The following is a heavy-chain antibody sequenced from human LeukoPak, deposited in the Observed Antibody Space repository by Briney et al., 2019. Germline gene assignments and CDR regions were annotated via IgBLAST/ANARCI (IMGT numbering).Heavy chain of an antibody. CDR1: GGSISSYY. D-gene: IGHD6-13*01. J-gene: IGHJ5*02. V-gene: IGHV4-4*09. CDR3: ARLYELGIAAAGDWFDP. Sequence: PSETLSLTCTVSGGSISSYYWSWIRQPPGKGLEWIGYIYTSGSTNYNPSLKSRVTISVDTSKNQFSLKLSSVTAADTAAYYCARLYELGIAAAGDWFDPWGQGTLVTVSS. CDR2: IYTSGST.